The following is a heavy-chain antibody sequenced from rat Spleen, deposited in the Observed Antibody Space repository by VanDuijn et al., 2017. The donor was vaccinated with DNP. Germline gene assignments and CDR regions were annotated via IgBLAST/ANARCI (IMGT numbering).Heavy chain of an antibody. D-gene: IGHD1-3*01. CDR1: GFSLTGYG. J-gene: IGHJ2*01. V-gene: IGHV2S12*01. CDR2: ISSGGST. Sequence: QEQLKESGPGLVQPSQTLSLTCTVSGFSLTGYGVSWVRQPPGKGLEWIAAISSGGSTYYNSALSSRLSIRRDTSKSQVFLEMSSLQTEDTAMYFCARPLGYGRALEPHFWGQGVMVTVSS. CDR3: ARPLGYGRALEPHF.